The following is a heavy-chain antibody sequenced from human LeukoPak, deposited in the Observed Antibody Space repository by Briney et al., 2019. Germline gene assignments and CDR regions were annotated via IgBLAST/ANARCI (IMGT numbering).Heavy chain of an antibody. V-gene: IGHV3-7*01. CDR1: GFTFSSYW. J-gene: IGHJ4*02. D-gene: IGHD3-16*01. CDR2: IKQDGSEK. Sequence: GGSLRLSCAASGFTFSSYWMSWVRQAPEKGLEWVANIKQDGSEKYYVDSVKGRFTISRDNAKNSLYLQMNSLRAEDTAVYYCARLHYDFVWGIFDYWGQGTLVTVSS. CDR3: ARLHYDFVWGIFDY.